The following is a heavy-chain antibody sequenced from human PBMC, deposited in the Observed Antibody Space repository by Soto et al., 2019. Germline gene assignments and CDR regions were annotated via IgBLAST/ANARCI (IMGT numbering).Heavy chain of an antibody. J-gene: IGHJ4*02. CDR1: GASVSSGGYY. Sequence: PSETLSLTCSVSGASVSSGGYYWTWIRQPPGKGLEWIGYIYYTGSTTYNPSLKSRVTISADTSKNQFSLKLTSVTAAGTAIYYCARAGRYTSSYWGQGTLVTVSS. CDR2: IYYTGST. D-gene: IGHD6-6*01. CDR3: ARAGRYTSSY. V-gene: IGHV4-61*08.